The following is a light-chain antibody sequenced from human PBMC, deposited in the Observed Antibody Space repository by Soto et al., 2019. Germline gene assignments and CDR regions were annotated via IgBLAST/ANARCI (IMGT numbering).Light chain of an antibody. V-gene: IGLV1-40*01. CDR3: QSYDSSLSGSV. Sequence: QSVLTQPPSASGSPGQSVAISCTGTSSDVGGYNYVSWYQQLPGTAPKLLIYGNSNRPSGVPDRFSGSKSGTSASLAITGLQAEDEADYYCQSYDSSLSGSVFGTGTKVTVL. CDR2: GNS. CDR1: SSDVGGYNY. J-gene: IGLJ1*01.